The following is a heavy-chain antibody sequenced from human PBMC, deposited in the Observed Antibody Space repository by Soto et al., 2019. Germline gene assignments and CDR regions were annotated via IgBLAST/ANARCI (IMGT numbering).Heavy chain of an antibody. D-gene: IGHD1-26*01. CDR2: ITGGSGFT. CDR1: GFTFSTFA. J-gene: IGHJ4*02. Sequence: PGGSLRLSCAASGFTFSTFAMNWVRQAPGKGLEWVSGITGGSGFTFYADSAKGRFTISRDDSENTLFLQMSSLRAEDTAKYYCAKSGPTNYFDFWGQGTLVTVSS. CDR3: AKSGPTNYFDF. V-gene: IGHV3-23*01.